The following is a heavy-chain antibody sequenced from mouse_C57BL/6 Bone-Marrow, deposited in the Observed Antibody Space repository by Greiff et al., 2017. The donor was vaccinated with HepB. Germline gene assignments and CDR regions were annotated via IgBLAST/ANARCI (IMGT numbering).Heavy chain of an antibody. CDR1: GFTFSNYW. Sequence: EVQRVESGGGLVQPGGSMKLSCVASGFTFSNYWMNWVRQSPEKGLEWVAQIRLKSDNYATHYAESVKGRFTISRDDDKSSVYRQMNNLRAEDTGIYYCTGEQYFDYWGQGTTLTVSS. J-gene: IGHJ2*01. CDR2: IRLKSDNYAT. V-gene: IGHV6-3*01. CDR3: TGEQYFDY.